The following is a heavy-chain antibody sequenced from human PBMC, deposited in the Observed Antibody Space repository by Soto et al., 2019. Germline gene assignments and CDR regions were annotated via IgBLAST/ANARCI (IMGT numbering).Heavy chain of an antibody. V-gene: IGHV1-2*04. D-gene: IGHD6-19*01. CDR1: GYTFTGYY. CDR3: ARDVSIAVAGTYYYYGMDV. CDR2: INPNSGGT. J-gene: IGHJ6*02. Sequence: GASVKVSCKASGYTFTGYYMHWVRQAPGQGLEWMGWINPNSGGTNYAQKFQGWVTMTRDTSISTAYMELSRLRSDDTAVYYCARDVSIAVAGTYYYYGMDVWGQGTTVTVSS.